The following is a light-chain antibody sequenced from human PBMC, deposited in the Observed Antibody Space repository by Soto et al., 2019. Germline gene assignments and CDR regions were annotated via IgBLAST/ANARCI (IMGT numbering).Light chain of an antibody. CDR3: QSDDSTLSVV. V-gene: IGLV1-40*01. CDR2: AND. CDR1: TSNIGAVYR. Sequence: QSVLTQPPSVSGAPGQSVTISCTGSTSNIGAVYRFHWYQQIRGTAPRLLIFANDNRPSGVPDRFSGSKSGTSASLTITGLQAEDEADYYCQSDDSTLSVVFGGGTKVTVL. J-gene: IGLJ2*01.